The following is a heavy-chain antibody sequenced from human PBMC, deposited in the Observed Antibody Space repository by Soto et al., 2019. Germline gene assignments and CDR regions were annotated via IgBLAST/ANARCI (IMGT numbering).Heavy chain of an antibody. V-gene: IGHV3-23*05. Sequence: GGSLRLSCAASGFAFSNCAMSWVRQAPGKGLEWVSTIKTSGDTTFYADPVKGRFTTSRDDSKNTLYLQMNRLRAEDTATYYCTKDVTGDIGADFWGQGTPVTVSS. J-gene: IGHJ4*02. CDR2: IKTSGDTT. CDR1: GFAFSNCA. CDR3: TKDVTGDIGADF. D-gene: IGHD2-21*02.